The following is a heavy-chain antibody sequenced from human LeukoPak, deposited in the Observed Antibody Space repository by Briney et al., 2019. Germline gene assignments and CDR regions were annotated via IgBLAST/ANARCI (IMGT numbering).Heavy chain of an antibody. V-gene: IGHV3-21*01. CDR1: GFTFSSYR. J-gene: IGHJ4*02. D-gene: IGHD1-26*01. CDR2: ISSSSSYI. Sequence: PGGSLRLFCAASGFTFSSYRMNWLRQAPGKGLEWVSSISSSSSYIYYADPVKGRFTISRDNAKHSLYLQMNRLRAEDAAVYYCARGGPWELPLDYWGQGTLVTVSS. CDR3: ARGGPWELPLDY.